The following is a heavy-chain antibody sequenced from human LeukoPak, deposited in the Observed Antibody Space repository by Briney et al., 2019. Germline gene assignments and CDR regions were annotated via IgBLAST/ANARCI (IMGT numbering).Heavy chain of an antibody. CDR3: ARGGGLDV. V-gene: IGHV3-74*01. CDR2: INNDGSSA. Sequence: PGGSLRLSCAASGFTFNNYWIHWVRQVPGKGLVWVSRINNDGSSASYVDSVKGRFTISRDNAKNTLYLQMSNLRAEDTAVYFCARGGGLDVWGQGATVTVSS. D-gene: IGHD3-16*01. CDR1: GFTFNNYW. J-gene: IGHJ6*02.